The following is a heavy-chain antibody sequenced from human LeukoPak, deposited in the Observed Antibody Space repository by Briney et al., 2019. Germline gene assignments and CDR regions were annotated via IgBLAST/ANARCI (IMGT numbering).Heavy chain of an antibody. V-gene: IGHV4-31*03. CDR1: GGSISSGGYY. CDR2: IYYSGST. CDR3: ARENSVRTFDY. Sequence: SQTLSLTCTVSGGSISSGGYYWSWIRQHPGKGLEWIGYIYYSGSTYYNPSLKSRVTISVDTSKNQFSLKLSSVAAADTAVYYCARENSVRTFDYWGQGTLVTVSS. J-gene: IGHJ4*02. D-gene: IGHD2/OR15-2a*01.